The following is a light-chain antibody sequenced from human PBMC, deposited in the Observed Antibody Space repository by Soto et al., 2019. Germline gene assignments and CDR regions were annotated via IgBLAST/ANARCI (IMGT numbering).Light chain of an antibody. Sequence: AIRMTQSPSSVSASTGDRVTITCRASQGISSYLAWYQQKPGKAPKLLISAASTLQSGVPSRFSGSGSGTYFTLTINCLQSEDFATYYCQQYYSYPLTFAGGTKVEIK. CDR1: QGISSY. CDR2: AAS. CDR3: QQYYSYPLT. V-gene: IGKV1-8*01. J-gene: IGKJ4*01.